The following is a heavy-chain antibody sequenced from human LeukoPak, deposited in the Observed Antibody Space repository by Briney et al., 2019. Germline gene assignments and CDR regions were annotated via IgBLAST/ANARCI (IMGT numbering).Heavy chain of an antibody. CDR2: IKGDGSET. V-gene: IGHV3-7*03. J-gene: IGHJ4*02. CDR3: AREEVKSFDN. CDR1: GFRFSGYW. Sequence: GGSLSLSCAASGFRFSGYWMTWVRQAPGKGLEWVANIKGDGSETSNVTSVRGRFTISRDNAKNSLYLQMNNLRVEDTAVYYCAREEVKSFDNWGQGTLVTVSS.